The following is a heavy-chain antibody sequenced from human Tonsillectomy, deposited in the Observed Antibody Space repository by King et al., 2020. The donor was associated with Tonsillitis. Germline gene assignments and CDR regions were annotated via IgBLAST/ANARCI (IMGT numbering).Heavy chain of an antibody. D-gene: IGHD3-9*01. J-gene: IGHJ4*02. CDR3: ARGYCDILTGYYSGFDY. V-gene: IGHV3-48*01. CDR1: GFTFTSYS. Sequence: VQLVESGGGLVQSGGSLRLSCAASGFTFTSYSMNWVRQAPGKGLEWVSYISSSSSTIYYADSVKGRFTISRDNAKDSLYLQMNSLRAEDTAVYYCARGYCDILTGYYSGFDYWGQGTLVTVSS. CDR2: ISSSSSTI.